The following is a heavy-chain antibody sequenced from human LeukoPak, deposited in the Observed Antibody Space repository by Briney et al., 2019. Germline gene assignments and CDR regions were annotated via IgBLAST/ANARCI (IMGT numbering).Heavy chain of an antibody. D-gene: IGHD2-2*01. CDR2: IRSKGNNYAT. V-gene: IGHV3-73*01. CDR3: SRYMSTADIIFDN. Sequence: PGGSLRLSCAASGFRFSDSAMHWVRQASGKGLEWVGRIRSKGNNYATEHAASVKGRFTISRDDSKNTAYLQMNSLKIEDTAVYYCSRYMSTADIIFDNWGQGTLVTVSS. J-gene: IGHJ4*02. CDR1: GFRFSDSA.